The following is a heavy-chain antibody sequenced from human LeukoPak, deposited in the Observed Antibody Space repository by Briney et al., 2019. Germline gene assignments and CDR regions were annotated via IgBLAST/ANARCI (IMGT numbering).Heavy chain of an antibody. J-gene: IGHJ4*02. D-gene: IGHD3-10*01. V-gene: IGHV3-30-3*01. CDR1: GFTFSSCA. Sequence: GRSLRLSCAASGFTFSSCAMHWVRQAPGKGLEWVAVISYDGNNKYYADSVKGRFTISRDSSKNMLYLQMNSLRAEDTAVYYCAKDSSYYYGSGSGGIDYWGQGTLVTVSS. CDR2: ISYDGNNK. CDR3: AKDSSYYYGSGSGGIDY.